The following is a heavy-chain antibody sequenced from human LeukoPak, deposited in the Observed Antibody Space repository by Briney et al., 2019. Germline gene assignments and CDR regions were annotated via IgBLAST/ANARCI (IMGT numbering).Heavy chain of an antibody. D-gene: IGHD3-22*01. CDR3: ARGSTYYDSSGQVPFDY. Sequence: GGSLRLSCAASGFTFSTYSMNWVRQAPGKGLEWVSYISSSSSTIYYADSVKGRFTISRDDAKNSLYLQMNSLRAEDTAVYYCARGSTYYDSSGQVPFDYWGQGTLVTVSS. V-gene: IGHV3-48*01. CDR1: GFTFSTYS. CDR2: ISSSSSTI. J-gene: IGHJ4*02.